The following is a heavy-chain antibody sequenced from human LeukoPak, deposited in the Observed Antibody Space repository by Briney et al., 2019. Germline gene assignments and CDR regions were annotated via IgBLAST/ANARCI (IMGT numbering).Heavy chain of an antibody. CDR3: VRHISANTGYFDS. CDR1: DGSVSSGTYY. V-gene: IGHV4-39*01. CDR2: IHYGGSA. Sequence: PSETLSLTCTISDGSVSSGTYYWGWIRQSPGKGLEWIGSIHYGGSAYYNPSLKSRAAIFVAASRDQVSMDLSYVTAADTALYYCVRHISANTGYFDSCGQGTLVTVSS. J-gene: IGHJ4*02.